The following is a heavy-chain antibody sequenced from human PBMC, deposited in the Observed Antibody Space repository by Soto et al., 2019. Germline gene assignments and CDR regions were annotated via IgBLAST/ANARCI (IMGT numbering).Heavy chain of an antibody. D-gene: IGHD3-22*01. J-gene: IGHJ5*01. CDR1: GGSFSGYY. CDR3: ARRNYYDSSGLSTNFDS. CDR2: INHSGST. V-gene: IGHV4-34*01. Sequence: PSETLSLTCAVYGGSFSGYYWSWIRQPPGKGLEWIGEINHSGSTNYNPSLKSRVTISVDTSKNQFPLKLSSVTAADTAVYYCARRNYYDSSGLSTNFDSWGQRTPVTVSS.